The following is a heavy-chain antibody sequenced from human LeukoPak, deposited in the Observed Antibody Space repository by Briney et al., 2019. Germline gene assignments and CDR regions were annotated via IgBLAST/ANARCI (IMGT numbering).Heavy chain of an antibody. J-gene: IGHJ4*02. CDR3: ARGGYYDSRGYYYVLDY. CDR2: IYYSGST. CDR1: GGSISSSSYY. V-gene: IGHV4-39*07. Sequence: SETLSLTCTVSGGSISSSSYYWGWIRQPPGKGLEWIGSIYYSGSTYYNPSLKSRVTISVDTSKNQFSLKLSSVTAADTAVYYCARGGYYDSRGYYYVLDYWGQGTLVTVSS. D-gene: IGHD3-22*01.